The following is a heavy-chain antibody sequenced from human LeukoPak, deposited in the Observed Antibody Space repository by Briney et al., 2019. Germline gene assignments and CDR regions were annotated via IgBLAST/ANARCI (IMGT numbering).Heavy chain of an antibody. CDR2: ITSSSSTI. J-gene: IGHJ3*01. CDR3: ARDGDYDGT. V-gene: IGHV3-48*04. D-gene: IGHD3-22*01. Sequence: GRSLRLSCAASGFTFSSYSMNWVRQAPGKGLEWVSYITSSSSTIYYADSVKGRFTISRDNAKNSLYLQMNSLRAEDTGVYYCARDGDYDGTWGQGTMVAVSS. CDR1: GFTFSSYS.